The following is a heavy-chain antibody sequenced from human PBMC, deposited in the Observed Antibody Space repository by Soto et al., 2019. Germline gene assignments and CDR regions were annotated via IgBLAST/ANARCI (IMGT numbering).Heavy chain of an antibody. V-gene: IGHV3-30-3*01. CDR2: ISYDGSNK. Sequence: QVQLVESGGGVVQPGRSLRLSCAASGFTFSSYAMHWVRQAPGKGLEWVAVISYDGSNKYYADSVKGRFTISRDNSKNTLYLQMSRLRAEDTAVYYCARDPLWGTAMVLWYFELWGRGTLVTVSS. CDR3: ARDPLWGTAMVLWYFEL. J-gene: IGHJ2*01. D-gene: IGHD5-18*01. CDR1: GFTFSSYA.